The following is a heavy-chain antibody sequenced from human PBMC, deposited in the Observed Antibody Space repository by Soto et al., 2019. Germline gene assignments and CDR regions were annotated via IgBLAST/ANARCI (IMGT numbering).Heavy chain of an antibody. D-gene: IGHD1-7*01. CDR2: ISYDGSNK. CDR3: ARDINWNYVYYFDY. V-gene: IGHV3-30-3*01. J-gene: IGHJ4*02. Sequence: GGSLRLSCAASGFTFSSYAMHWVRQAPGKGLEWVAVISYDGSNKYYADSVKGRFTISRDNSKNTLYLQMNSLRDEDTAVYYCARDINWNYVYYFDYWGQGTLVTVSS. CDR1: GFTFSSYA.